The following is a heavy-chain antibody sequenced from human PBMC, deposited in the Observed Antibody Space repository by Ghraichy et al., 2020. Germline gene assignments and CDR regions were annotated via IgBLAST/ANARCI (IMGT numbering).Heavy chain of an antibody. V-gene: IGHV4-59*01. Sequence: SETLSLTCTVSGGSISSYYWSWIRKPPGKGLEWIGYIYYSGSTNYNPSLKSRVTISVDTSKNQFSLKLSSVTAADTAVYYCARQYSSSWFDYWGQGTLVTVSS. CDR3: ARQYSSSWFDY. D-gene: IGHD6-13*01. CDR2: IYYSGST. CDR1: GGSISSYY. J-gene: IGHJ4*02.